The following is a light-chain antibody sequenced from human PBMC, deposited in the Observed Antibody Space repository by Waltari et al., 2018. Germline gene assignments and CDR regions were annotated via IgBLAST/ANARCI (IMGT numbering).Light chain of an antibody. CDR3: YSATDDSLGV. CDR1: ILAKKY. Sequence: SYELPQPSSVSVSPGQTARIPCSGDILAKKYARWFQQKPGQAPVMVIYKDSERPSGIPERFSGSSSETTVTLTISGAQVEDEADYYCYSATDDSLGVFGGGTKLTVL. J-gene: IGLJ3*02. V-gene: IGLV3-27*01. CDR2: KDS.